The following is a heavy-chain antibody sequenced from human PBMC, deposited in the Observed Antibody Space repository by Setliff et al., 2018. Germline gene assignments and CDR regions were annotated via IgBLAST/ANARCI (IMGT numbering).Heavy chain of an antibody. J-gene: IGHJ4*02. CDR1: GGSISSGDYY. D-gene: IGHD3-22*01. V-gene: IGHV4-30-4*08. Sequence: SETLSLTCTVSGGSISSGDYYWSWIRQPPGKGLEWIGYIYSSGSTYYNPSLKSRASISVDTPKNQFSLKLSSVTAADTAVYYCARESRYYYDNLGTLDYWGQGTLVTVSS. CDR2: IYSSGST. CDR3: ARESRYYYDNLGTLDY.